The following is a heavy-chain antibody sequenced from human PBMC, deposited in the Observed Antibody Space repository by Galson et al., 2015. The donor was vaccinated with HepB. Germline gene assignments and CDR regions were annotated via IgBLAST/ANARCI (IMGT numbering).Heavy chain of an antibody. CDR2: ISSNGGNT. Sequence: SLRLSCAASGFTFSTYAMYWVRQAPGKGLAYASGISSNGGNTYYADSVKGRFTISRDNSKNTLYLQMSSLRAEDTAVYYCVRVFTVAAANNWFDPWGQGTLVTVSS. V-gene: IGHV3-64D*06. CDR3: VRVFTVAAANNWFDP. CDR1: GFTFSTYA. J-gene: IGHJ5*02. D-gene: IGHD6-13*01.